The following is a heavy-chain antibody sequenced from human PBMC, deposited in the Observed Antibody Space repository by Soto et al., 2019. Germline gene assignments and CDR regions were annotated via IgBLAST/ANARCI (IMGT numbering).Heavy chain of an antibody. V-gene: IGHV3-33*01. Sequence: GGSLRLSCAASGFTFRSYGMHWVRQAPGKGLEWVAVIWYDGSKKYYADSVKGRFTISRDNSKNTLYLQMNSLRAEDTAVFYCARNYYFDTSGYLDYWGQGTQVTVSS. J-gene: IGHJ4*02. CDR3: ARNYYFDTSGYLDY. D-gene: IGHD3-22*01. CDR2: IWYDGSKK. CDR1: GFTFRSYG.